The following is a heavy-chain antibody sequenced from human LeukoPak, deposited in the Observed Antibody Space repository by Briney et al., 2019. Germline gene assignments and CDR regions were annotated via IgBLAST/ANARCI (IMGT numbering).Heavy chain of an antibody. J-gene: IGHJ4*02. CDR3: ARDRLEWLGYYFDY. CDR2: IKQDGSEK. Sequence: GGPLRLSCAASGFTFSSYWMSWVRQAPGKGLEWVANIKQDGSEKYYVDSVKGRFTISRDNAKNSLYLQMNSLRAEDTAVYYCARDRLEWLGYYFDYWGQGTLVTVSS. D-gene: IGHD3-3*01. V-gene: IGHV3-7*01. CDR1: GFTFSSYW.